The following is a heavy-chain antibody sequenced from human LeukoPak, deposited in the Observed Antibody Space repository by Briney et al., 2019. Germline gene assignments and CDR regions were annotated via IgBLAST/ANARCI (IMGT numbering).Heavy chain of an antibody. Sequence: NTSETLSLTCAVYGGSFSGYYWSWIRQPPGKGLEWIGEINHSGSTNYNPSLKSRVTISVDTSKNQFSLKLSSVTAADTAVYYCARHGGRRWPRTDYWGQGTLVTVSS. D-gene: IGHD5-12*01. CDR1: GGSFSGYY. CDR2: INHSGST. V-gene: IGHV4-34*01. CDR3: ARHGGRRWPRTDY. J-gene: IGHJ4*02.